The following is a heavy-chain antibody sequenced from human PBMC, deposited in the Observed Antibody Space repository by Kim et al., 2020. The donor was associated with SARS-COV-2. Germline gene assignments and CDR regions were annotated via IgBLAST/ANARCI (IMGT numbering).Heavy chain of an antibody. V-gene: IGHV4-61*01. CDR1: GGSVSSGSYY. CDR3: ARDLAVAGYYYGMEV. CDR2: IYYSGST. J-gene: IGHJ6*01. Sequence: SETLSLTCTVCGGSVSSGSYYWSWIRQPPGKGLEWIGYIYYSGSTNYNPSLKSRVTISVDTSKNQFSLKLSSVTAAVTAVYYCARDLAVAGYYYGMEVWG. D-gene: IGHD6-19*01.